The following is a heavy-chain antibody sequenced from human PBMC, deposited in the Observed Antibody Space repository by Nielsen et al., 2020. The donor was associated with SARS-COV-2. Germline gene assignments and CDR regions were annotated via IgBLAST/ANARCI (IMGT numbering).Heavy chain of an antibody. J-gene: IGHJ6*03. V-gene: IGHV3-21*01. D-gene: IGHD6-19*01. CDR3: ARDLSGSDWGQYYTYYYMDV. CDR1: LFTPSTNG. Sequence: SPAASLFTPSTNGMTWVRQAPGKGLECVSYMSSGTSSLFYADSVEGRFTIPRDDAKNSVYLQMNNLRAQDTAVYYCARDLSGSDWGQYYTYYYMDVWGNGTTVSVSS. CDR2: MSSGTSSL.